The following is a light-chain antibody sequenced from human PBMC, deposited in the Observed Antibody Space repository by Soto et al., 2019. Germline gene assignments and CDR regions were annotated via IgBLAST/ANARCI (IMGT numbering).Light chain of an antibody. Sequence: SYELTQPPSVSVSRGQTARITGSGDALPKQYAYWYQQKPGQAPVLVIYKDSGRPSGIPERFSGSSSGTTVTLTISGVQAEDEADYYCQSADSSGGFRGVFGAGTKVTVL. V-gene: IGLV3-25*02. J-gene: IGLJ1*01. CDR3: QSADSSGGFRGV. CDR1: ALPKQY. CDR2: KDS.